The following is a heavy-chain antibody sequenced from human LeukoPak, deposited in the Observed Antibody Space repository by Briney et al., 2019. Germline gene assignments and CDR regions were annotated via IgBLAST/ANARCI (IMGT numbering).Heavy chain of an antibody. V-gene: IGHV1-69*05. CDR1: GGTFNNSA. Sequence: SVKVSCKTSGGTFNNSAISWARQAPGQGLEWLGGIMPLFGTAGYAQKFQDRVTITKDESTRTVYLELTSLTSDDTAVYYCARDVHGDYGSGWFDPWGQGTLVSVSS. CDR2: IMPLFGTA. D-gene: IGHD4-17*01. CDR3: ARDVHGDYGSGWFDP. J-gene: IGHJ5*02.